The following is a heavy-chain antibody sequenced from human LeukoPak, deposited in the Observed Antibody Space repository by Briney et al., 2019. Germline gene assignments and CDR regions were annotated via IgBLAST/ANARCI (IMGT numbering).Heavy chain of an antibody. D-gene: IGHD3-22*01. CDR3: ASSTMTVGDY. CDR1: GGSFSGYY. Sequence: PSETLSVTCAVYGGSFSGYYWSWIRQPPGKGLEWIGEINHSGSTNYNPSLKSRVTISVDTSKNQFSLKLSSVTAADTAVYYCASSTMTVGDYWGQGTLVTVSS. V-gene: IGHV4-34*01. CDR2: INHSGST. J-gene: IGHJ4*02.